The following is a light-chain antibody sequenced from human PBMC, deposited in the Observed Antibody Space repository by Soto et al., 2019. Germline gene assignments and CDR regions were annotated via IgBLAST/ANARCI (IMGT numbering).Light chain of an antibody. J-gene: IGKJ1*01. CDR1: QSINNW. Sequence: DIQMTQSPLTLSASVGDRVTITCRASQSINNWLAWYQQKPGKAPKLPLYGASSRDSGVLPRFSGSGYGTEFTLSISSLQPDDFATYYCQQYNRYSGMFGQGTKVEV. CDR3: QQYNRYSGM. V-gene: IGKV1-5*01. CDR2: GAS.